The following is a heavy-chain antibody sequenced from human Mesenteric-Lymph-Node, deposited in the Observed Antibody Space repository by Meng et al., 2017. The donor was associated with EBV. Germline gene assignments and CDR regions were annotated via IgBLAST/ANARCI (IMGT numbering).Heavy chain of an antibody. J-gene: IGHJ4*02. CDR1: GGSLSSRNW. V-gene: IGHV4-4*02. CDR3: ARVGAYCGGDCYHPR. Sequence: QVLLMESGPGLVKPSGTLAITCAVSGGSLSSRNWWSWVRQPQGKGLEWIGEIYHSGSTNYNPSLKSRVTISVDESKNQFSLRLSSVTAADTAVYYCARVGAYCGGDCYHPRWGQGTLVTVSS. D-gene: IGHD2-21*02. CDR2: IYHSGST.